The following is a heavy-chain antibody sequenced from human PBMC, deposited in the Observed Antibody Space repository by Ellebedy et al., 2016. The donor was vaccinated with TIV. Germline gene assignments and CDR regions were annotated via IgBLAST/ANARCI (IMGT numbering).Heavy chain of an antibody. V-gene: IGHV4-34*01. CDR3: ARLGYQLLLVDPAQYFQH. CDR2: INHSGST. J-gene: IGHJ1*01. Sequence: SETLSLXXTVSGGSISSYYWSWIRQPPGKGLEWIGEINHSGSTNYNPSLKSRVTISVDTSKNQFSLKLSSVTAADTAVYYCARLGYQLLLVDPAQYFQHWGQGTLVTVSS. D-gene: IGHD2-2*01. CDR1: GGSISSYY.